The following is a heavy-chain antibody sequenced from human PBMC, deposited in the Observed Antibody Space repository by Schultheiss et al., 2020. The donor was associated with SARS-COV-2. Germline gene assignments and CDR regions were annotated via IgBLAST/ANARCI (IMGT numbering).Heavy chain of an antibody. CDR3: AKVGEVDYYDSSGTRVGYFDY. Sequence: GESLKISCAASGFTFSSYGMHWVRQAPGKGLEWVAVISYDGSNKYYADSVKGRFTISRDNSKNTLYLQMNSLRAEDTAVYYCAKVGEVDYYDSSGTRVGYFDYWGQGTLVTVSS. V-gene: IGHV3-30*18. D-gene: IGHD3-22*01. J-gene: IGHJ4*02. CDR2: ISYDGSNK. CDR1: GFTFSSYG.